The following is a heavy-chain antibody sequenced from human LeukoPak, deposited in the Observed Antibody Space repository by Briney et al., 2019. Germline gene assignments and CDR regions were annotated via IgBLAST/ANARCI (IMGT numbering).Heavy chain of an antibody. CDR1: GFTVSSNY. D-gene: IGHD4-23*01. CDR3: ARDRPGPNSDYFDY. V-gene: IGHV3-66*01. J-gene: IGHJ4*02. Sequence: GGSLRLSCAASGFTVSSNYMSWVRQDPGKGLEWVSLIYSGGSTYYADSVKGRFTITRDNSKNTMYLQMNSLRAEGTAVYYCARDRPGPNSDYFDYWGQGTQVTVSS. CDR2: IYSGGST.